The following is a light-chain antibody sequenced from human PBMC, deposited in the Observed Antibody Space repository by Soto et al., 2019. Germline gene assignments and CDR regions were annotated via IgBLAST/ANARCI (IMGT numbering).Light chain of an antibody. CDR3: SSYTSSGTLYV. Sequence: QSVLTQPASVSGSPGQSITISCTGTSSDIGGYKYVSLYQQHPGKAPKLMIYEVTYRPSGVSDRFSGSKSVNTDSLTVSGLQAEDEADYCCSSYTSSGTLYVFGTGTKLTVL. CDR2: EVT. CDR1: SSDIGGYKY. J-gene: IGLJ1*01. V-gene: IGLV2-14*01.